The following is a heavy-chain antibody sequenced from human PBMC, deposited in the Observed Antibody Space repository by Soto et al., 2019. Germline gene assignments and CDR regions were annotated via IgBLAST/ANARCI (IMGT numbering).Heavy chain of an antibody. CDR2: ISAYNGNT. J-gene: IGHJ4*02. CDR1: GYTFTSYG. Sequence: ASLKVSCKASGYTFTSYGISWVRQAPGQGLEWMGWISAYNGNTNYAQKLQGRVTMTTDTSTSTAYMELRSLRSDDTGGDSCARSSRSDFDYWGQGTLVTVSS. V-gene: IGHV1-18*01. CDR3: ARSSRSDFDY. D-gene: IGHD6-6*01.